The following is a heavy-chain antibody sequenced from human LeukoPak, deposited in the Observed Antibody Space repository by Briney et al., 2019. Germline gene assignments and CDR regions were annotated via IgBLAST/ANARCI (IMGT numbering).Heavy chain of an antibody. Sequence: PSETLSLTCGVFGGSFSGFLWTWIRQPPGKGLEWIGEINQGGSTKYNPSLKSRLTLSVDTSKNQVSLRLRSVTAADTAVYYCGRDKRPDLVNYGLDVWGKGTTVTVSS. CDR2: INQGGST. V-gene: IGHV4-34*01. J-gene: IGHJ6*04. CDR3: GRDKRPDLVNYGLDV. D-gene: IGHD2-2*01. CDR1: GGSFSGFL.